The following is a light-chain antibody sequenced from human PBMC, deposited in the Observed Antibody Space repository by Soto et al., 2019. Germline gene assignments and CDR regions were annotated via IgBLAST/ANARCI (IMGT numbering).Light chain of an antibody. CDR1: QSVSSD. V-gene: IGKV3-15*01. Sequence: EIVMTQSPDTLSVSPGERVTLSCRASQSVSSDLAWYQRKPGPAPRLLIYGASTRATDLAARFSGSGSGTEFTLTISSLQSEDFAVYYCHQYNNWPPYTFGQGTKLEIK. CDR2: GAS. J-gene: IGKJ2*01. CDR3: HQYNNWPPYT.